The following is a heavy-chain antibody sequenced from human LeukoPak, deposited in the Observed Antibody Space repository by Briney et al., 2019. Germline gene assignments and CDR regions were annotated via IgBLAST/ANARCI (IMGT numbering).Heavy chain of an antibody. CDR1: GGPLSSHY. CDR3: ARDLYGGYCSRTSCYGNFFDP. CDR2: FYYSGST. Sequence: SETLSLTCSVYGGPLSSHYWSWIRQPPGKGLERIGYFYYSGSTHYNPTLKSRVTISVDTSKNQVSLKLSSVTAADTAVYYCARDLYGGYCSRTSCYGNFFDPWGQGTLVTVSS. V-gene: IGHV4-59*11. J-gene: IGHJ5*02. D-gene: IGHD2-2*01.